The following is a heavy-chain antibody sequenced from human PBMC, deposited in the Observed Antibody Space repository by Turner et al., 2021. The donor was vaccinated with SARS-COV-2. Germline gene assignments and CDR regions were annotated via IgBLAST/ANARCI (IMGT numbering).Heavy chain of an antibody. Sequence: QVQLVQSGAEVKKPGSSVKVSCKASVGTFSSYAISWVRQAPGQGLEWMGGIIPIFGRANYAQKFEGRVTITADKSTSTAYMELSSLRSDDTAVYYCARSWRMSNSDFDYWGQGTLVTVSS. CDR2: IIPIFGRA. CDR1: VGTFSSYA. J-gene: IGHJ4*02. CDR3: ARSWRMSNSDFDY. V-gene: IGHV1-69*06. D-gene: IGHD6-13*01.